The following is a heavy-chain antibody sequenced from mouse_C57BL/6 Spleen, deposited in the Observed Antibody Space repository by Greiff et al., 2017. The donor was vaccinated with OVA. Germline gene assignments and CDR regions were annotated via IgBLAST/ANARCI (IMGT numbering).Heavy chain of an antibody. V-gene: IGHV1-50*01. CDR2: IDPSDSYT. J-gene: IGHJ4*01. Sequence: QVQLQQPGAELVKPGASVKLSCKASGFTFTSYWMQWVKQRPGQGLEWIGEIDPSDSYTNYNQKFKGKATLTVDTSSSTAYMQLSSLTSEDSAVYYCARRGISTAGYAMDYWGQGTSVTVSS. D-gene: IGHD1-2*01. CDR3: ARRGISTAGYAMDY. CDR1: GFTFTSYW.